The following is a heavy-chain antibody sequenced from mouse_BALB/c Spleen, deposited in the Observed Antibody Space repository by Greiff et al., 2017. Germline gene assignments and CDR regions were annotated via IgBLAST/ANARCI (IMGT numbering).Heavy chain of an antibody. V-gene: IGHV5-6-5*01. D-gene: IGHD1-1*01. CDR3: ARPNYYGSSYWYFDV. CDR2: ISSGGST. CDR1: GFTFSSYA. J-gene: IGHJ1*01. Sequence: EVKLVESGGGLVKPGGSLKLSCAASGFTFSSYAMSWVRQTPEKRLEWVASISSGGSTYYPDSVKGRFTISRDNARNILYLQMSSLRSEDTAMYYCARPNYYGSSYWYFDVWGAGTTVTVSS.